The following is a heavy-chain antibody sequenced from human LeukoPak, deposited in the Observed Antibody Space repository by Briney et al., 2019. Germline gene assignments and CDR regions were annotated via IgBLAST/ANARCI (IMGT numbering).Heavy chain of an antibody. CDR1: GFTFITYN. CDR2: ISSTSSSYR. V-gene: IGHV3-21*01. Sequence: GGSLRLSCAASGFTFITYNMNWVRQAPGRGLEWVSSISSTSSSYRYYADSVKGRFTISRDNAKNSLYLQMNSLRAEDTAVYYCAREHSGYDFPGRDYYYMDVWGKGTTVTVSS. D-gene: IGHD5-12*01. J-gene: IGHJ6*03. CDR3: AREHSGYDFPGRDYYYMDV.